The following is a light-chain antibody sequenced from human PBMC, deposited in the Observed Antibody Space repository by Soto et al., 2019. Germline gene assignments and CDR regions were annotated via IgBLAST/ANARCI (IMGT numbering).Light chain of an antibody. J-gene: IGKJ1*01. CDR3: REYNRYPWT. CDR1: QSISSW. CDR2: KAS. Sequence: DIQMTQSPSTLSASVGDRVTITCRASQSISSWLAWYQQKPGKAPALLIYKASSLESGVPSSFSGRGAGAEFSLATGSLQRHEFASYYFREYNRYPWTFGQGTKVEIK. V-gene: IGKV1-5*03.